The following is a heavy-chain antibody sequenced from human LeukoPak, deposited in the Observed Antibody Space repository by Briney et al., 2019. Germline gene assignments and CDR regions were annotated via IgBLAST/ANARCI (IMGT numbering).Heavy chain of an antibody. D-gene: IGHD5-24*01. J-gene: IGHJ4*02. V-gene: IGHV4-59*01. CDR1: GGSISSYY. Sequence: SETLSLTCTVSGGSISSYYWSWIRQPPGKGLEWIGYIYYSGSTNYNPSLKSRVTISVDTSKNQFSLKLSSVTAADTAVYYCARAPQRWPIPDLDHWGQGTLVTVSS. CDR2: IYYSGST. CDR3: ARAPQRWPIPDLDH.